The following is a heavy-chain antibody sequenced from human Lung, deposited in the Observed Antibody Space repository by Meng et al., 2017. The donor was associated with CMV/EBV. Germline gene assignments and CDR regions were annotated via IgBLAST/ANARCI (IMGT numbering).Heavy chain of an antibody. J-gene: IGHJ5*02. V-gene: IGHV1-46*01. D-gene: IGHD3-10*02. CDR2: INPSGGST. CDR1: GYTFTSYY. Sequence: ASXXVSXKASGYTFTSYYMHWVRQAPGQGLEWMGIINPSGGSTTYAQKFQGRVTMTRDPSTSTVYMELSSLRSEDTAVYYCARDRYQYYYLQSWAQGTLVNGAS. CDR3: ARDRYQYYYLQS.